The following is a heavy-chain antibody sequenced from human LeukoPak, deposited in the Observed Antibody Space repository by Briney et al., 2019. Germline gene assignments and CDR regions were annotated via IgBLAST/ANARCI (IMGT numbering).Heavy chain of an antibody. D-gene: IGHD6-13*01. CDR1: GFTFSSYA. J-gene: IGHJ4*02. Sequence: GGSLRLSCAASGFTFSSYAMSWVRQAPGKGLEWVSAISGSGGSTYYADSVKGRFTISRDNSKNTLYPQMNSLRAEDTAVYYCAKDLSSSWKTDYRGQGTLVTVSS. CDR2: ISGSGGST. CDR3: AKDLSSSWKTDY. V-gene: IGHV3-23*01.